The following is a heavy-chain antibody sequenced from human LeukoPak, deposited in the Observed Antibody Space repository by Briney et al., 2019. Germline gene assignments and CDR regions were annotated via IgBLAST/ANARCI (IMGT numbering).Heavy chain of an antibody. D-gene: IGHD2-21*01. V-gene: IGHV3-7*01. CDR1: GFTFSSYS. J-gene: IGHJ4*02. Sequence: QPGGSLRLSCAASGFTFSSYSMNWVRQAPGKGLEWVANIKQDGSEKYYVDSVKGRFTISRDNAKNSLYLQMNSLRAEDTAVYYCARDFVTDYWGQGTLVTVSS. CDR2: IKQDGSEK. CDR3: ARDFVTDY.